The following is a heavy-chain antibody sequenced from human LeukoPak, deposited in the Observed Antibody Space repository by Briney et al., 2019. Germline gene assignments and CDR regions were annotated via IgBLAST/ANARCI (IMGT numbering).Heavy chain of an antibody. V-gene: IGHV4-59*01. CDR1: GGSLSSYY. J-gene: IGHJ6*03. D-gene: IGHD1-26*01. CDR3: ARVGWELLLNYYYMDV. Sequence: SETLSLTCTVSGGSLSSYYWSWIRQSPGKGLEWIGYIYYSGSTNYNPSLKSRVTISVDTSKNQFSLKLSSVTAADTAVYYCARVGWELLLNYYYMDVWGKGTTVTVSS. CDR2: IYYSGST.